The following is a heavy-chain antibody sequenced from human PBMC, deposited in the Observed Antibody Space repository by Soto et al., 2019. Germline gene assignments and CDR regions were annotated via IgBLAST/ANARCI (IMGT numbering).Heavy chain of an antibody. J-gene: IGHJ6*02. Sequence: ASVKVSCKASGYTFTGYYMHWMRQAPGQGLEWMGWINPNSGGTNYAQKFQGRVTMTRDTSISTAYMELSRLRSDDTAVYYCARGPTHCSSTSCYYDGMDVWGQGTTVTVS. CDR1: GYTFTGYY. V-gene: IGHV1-2*02. CDR2: INPNSGGT. CDR3: ARGPTHCSSTSCYYDGMDV. D-gene: IGHD2-2*01.